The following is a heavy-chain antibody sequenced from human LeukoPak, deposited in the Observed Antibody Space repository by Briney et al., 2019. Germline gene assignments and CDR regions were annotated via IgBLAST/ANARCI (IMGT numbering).Heavy chain of an antibody. D-gene: IGHD3-10*01. J-gene: IGHJ5*02. CDR2: IYTSGST. CDR3: ARDRGVRGVRDWFDP. Sequence: SETLSLTCTVSGGYISSYYWSWIRQPAGKGLEWIGRIYTSGSTNYNPSLKSRVTMSVDTSKNQFSLKLSSVTAADTAVYYCARDRGVRGVRDWFDPWGQGTLVTVSS. CDR1: GGYISSYY. V-gene: IGHV4-4*07.